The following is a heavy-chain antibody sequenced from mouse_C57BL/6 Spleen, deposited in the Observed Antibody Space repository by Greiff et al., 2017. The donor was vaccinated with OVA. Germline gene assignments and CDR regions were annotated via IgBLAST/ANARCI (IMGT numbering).Heavy chain of an antibody. CDR2: IDPETGGT. CDR3: TSSNYGEPAWFAY. Sequence: QVQLQQSGAELVRPGASVTLSCKASGYTFTDYEMHWVKQTPVHGLEWIGAIDPETGGTAYNQKFKGKAILTADKSSSTAYMELRSLTSEDSAVYYCTSSNYGEPAWFAYWGQGTLVTVSA. D-gene: IGHD2-5*01. V-gene: IGHV1-15*01. J-gene: IGHJ3*01. CDR1: GYTFTDYE.